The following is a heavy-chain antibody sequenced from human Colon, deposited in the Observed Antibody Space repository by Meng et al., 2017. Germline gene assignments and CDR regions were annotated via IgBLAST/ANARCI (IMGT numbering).Heavy chain of an antibody. CDR3: AHSPQGYFDY. CDR1: GFSLTTSGVS. V-gene: IGHV2-5*02. Sequence: QITLKETGPALVKPTQTVTLTCTFSGFSLTTSGVSVAWIRQPPGEALEWFALIYWDDDKRYSPSLKNRLAITTDAFKNQVVITMTNMDTMDTGKYYCAHSPQGYFDYWGPGTLVTVSS. CDR2: IYWDDDK. J-gene: IGHJ4*02.